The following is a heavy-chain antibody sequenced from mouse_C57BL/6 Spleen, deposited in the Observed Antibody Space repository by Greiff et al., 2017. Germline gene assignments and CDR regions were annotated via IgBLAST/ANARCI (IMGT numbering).Heavy chain of an antibody. CDR1: GFTFSDYG. J-gene: IGHJ4*01. CDR3: ARIYYYGSSYAMDY. CDR2: ISSGSSTI. Sequence: EVNLVESGGGLVKPGGSLKLSCAASGFTFSDYGMHWVRQAPEKGLEWVAYISSGSSTIYYADTVKGRFTISRDNAKNTLFLQMTSLRSEDTAMYYCARIYYYGSSYAMDYWGQGTSVTVSS. V-gene: IGHV5-17*01. D-gene: IGHD1-1*01.